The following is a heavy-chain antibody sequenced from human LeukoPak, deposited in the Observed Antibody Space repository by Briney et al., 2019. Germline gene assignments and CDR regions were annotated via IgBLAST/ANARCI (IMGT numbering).Heavy chain of an antibody. CDR1: GFTFSSYG. J-gene: IGHJ3*02. CDR2: IRYDGSNK. CDR3: ARPIIPDYDYVWGSYPSTRDAFDI. D-gene: IGHD3-16*01. V-gene: IGHV3-30*02. Sequence: PGGSLRLSCAASGFTFSSYGMHWVRQAPGKGLEWVAFIRYDGSNKYYADSVKGRFTISRDNAKNSLYLQMNSLRAEDTAVYYCARPIIPDYDYVWGSYPSTRDAFDIWGQGTMVTVSS.